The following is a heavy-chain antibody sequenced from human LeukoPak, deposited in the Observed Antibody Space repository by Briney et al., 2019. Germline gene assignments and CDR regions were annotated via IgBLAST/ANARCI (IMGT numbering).Heavy chain of an antibody. Sequence: GGSLRLSCATSGFTFSSYSMNWVRQAPGKGLEWVSYISSSSSTIYYADSVKGRFTISRDNAKNSLYLQMNSLRAEDTAVYYCARDQGGGWFDPWGQGTLVTVSS. J-gene: IGHJ5*02. CDR1: GFTFSSYS. CDR3: ARDQGGGWFDP. CDR2: ISSSSSTI. D-gene: IGHD3-16*01. V-gene: IGHV3-48*04.